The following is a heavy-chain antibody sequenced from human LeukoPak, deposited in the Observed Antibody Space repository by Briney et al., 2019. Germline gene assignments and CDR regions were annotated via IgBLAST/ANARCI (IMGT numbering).Heavy chain of an antibody. CDR3: ARELGYCSSTSCSEYYYYYYMDV. D-gene: IGHD2-2*01. J-gene: IGHJ6*03. CDR2: IYYSGST. V-gene: IGHV4-39*07. CDR1: GGSISSSSYY. Sequence: SETLSLTCTVSGGSISSSSYYWGWIRQPPGKGLEWIGSIYYSGSTYYNPSLKSRVTISVDTSKNQSSLKLSSVTAADTAVYYCARELGYCSSTSCSEYYYYYYMDVWGKGTTVTVSS.